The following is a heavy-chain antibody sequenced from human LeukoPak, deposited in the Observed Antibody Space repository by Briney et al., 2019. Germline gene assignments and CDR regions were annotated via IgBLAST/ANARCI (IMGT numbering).Heavy chain of an antibody. D-gene: IGHD4-17*01. CDR3: TTDLSPNYGDFFDY. Sequence: GGSLRLSCAAPGFTFDNAWLSWVRQAPGKGLEWVGRIKTKSDGVTTDYAAPMKDRFTISRDDSKNTLSLQMNSLKSEDTAVYYCTTDLSPNYGDFFDYWGQGTLVTVSS. CDR1: GFTFDNAW. CDR2: IKTKSDGVTT. J-gene: IGHJ4*02. V-gene: IGHV3-15*01.